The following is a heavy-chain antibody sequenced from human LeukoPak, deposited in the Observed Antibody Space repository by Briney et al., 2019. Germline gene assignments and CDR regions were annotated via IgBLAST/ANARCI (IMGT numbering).Heavy chain of an antibody. Sequence: SETLSLTCAVYGGSFSGYYWSWIRQPPGKGLEWIGEINHSGSTNYNPSLKSRVTISVDTSKNQFSLKLSSVTAADTAVYYCARSQKHGDYALRRYFDLWGRGTLVTVSS. D-gene: IGHD4-17*01. CDR1: GGSFSGYY. CDR2: INHSGST. J-gene: IGHJ2*01. CDR3: ARSQKHGDYALRRYFDL. V-gene: IGHV4-34*01.